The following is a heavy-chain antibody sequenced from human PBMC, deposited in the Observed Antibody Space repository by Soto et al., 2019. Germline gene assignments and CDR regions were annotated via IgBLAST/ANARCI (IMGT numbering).Heavy chain of an antibody. Sequence: EVQLLESGGGLVQPGGSLRLSCAASGFTFSSYAMSWVRQAPGKGLECVSAISGSGGSTYYADSVKGRFTISRDNSKNTLYLQMNSLRAEDTAVYYCAKGVDTAMVSYYYYGMDVWGQGTTVTVSS. V-gene: IGHV3-23*01. D-gene: IGHD5-18*01. CDR3: AKGVDTAMVSYYYYGMDV. CDR2: ISGSGGST. CDR1: GFTFSSYA. J-gene: IGHJ6*02.